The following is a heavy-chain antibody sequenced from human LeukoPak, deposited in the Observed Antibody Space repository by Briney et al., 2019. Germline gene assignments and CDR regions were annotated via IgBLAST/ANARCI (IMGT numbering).Heavy chain of an antibody. CDR3: ARDGRYDSSGYYRYYYYYYMDV. Sequence: ASVKVSCEASGYTFTSYYMHWVRQAPGQGLEWMGIINPSGGSTSYAQKFQGRVTMTRDTSTSTVYMELSSLRSEDTAVYYCARDGRYDSSGYYRYYYYYYMDVWGKGTTVTISS. D-gene: IGHD3-22*01. J-gene: IGHJ6*03. CDR1: GYTFTSYY. CDR2: INPSGGST. V-gene: IGHV1-46*01.